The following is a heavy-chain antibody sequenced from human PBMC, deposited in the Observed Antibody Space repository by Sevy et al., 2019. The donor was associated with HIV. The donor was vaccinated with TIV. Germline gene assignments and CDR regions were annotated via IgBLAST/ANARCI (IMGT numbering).Heavy chain of an antibody. CDR2: ISVYNGYI. CDR3: VRDPYDTSVCLDF. V-gene: IGHV1-18*01. J-gene: IGHJ4*02. Sequence: ASVKVSCKTSGYTFINYGFSWVRQAPGQGLEWMGFISVYNGYINYAEKFQGRVIVTTDTSTATGYMELKSLRDDDTAISYCVRDPYDTSVCLDFWGQGTLVTVSS. CDR1: GYTFINYG. D-gene: IGHD3-22*01.